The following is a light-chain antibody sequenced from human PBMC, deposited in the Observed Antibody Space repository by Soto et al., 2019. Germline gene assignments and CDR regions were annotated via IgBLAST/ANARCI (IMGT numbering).Light chain of an antibody. CDR1: RSDVGGYNF. Sequence: QSALTQPASVSGSPGQSITISCTGTRSDVGGYNFVSWYQQHPGKVPKLIIYEVSNRPSGVSNRFSGFKSGNTASLTISGLKAEDEADYYCSSHTNYNTVVFGTGTKLTVL. V-gene: IGLV2-14*01. J-gene: IGLJ1*01. CDR2: EVS. CDR3: SSHTNYNTVV.